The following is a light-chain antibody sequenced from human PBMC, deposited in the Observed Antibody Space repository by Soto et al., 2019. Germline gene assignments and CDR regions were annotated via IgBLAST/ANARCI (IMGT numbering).Light chain of an antibody. V-gene: IGKV1-12*01. CDR2: AAS. J-gene: IGKJ5*01. Sequence: DIQMTQSPSSVSASVGDRVTISCRASQYISSYLAWYQQKPGKAPKLLIYAASYLQSGVPSRFSGSGSATDFTLTISSLQPEDFATYFCQQANSFPITFGQGTRLDIK. CDR1: QYISSY. CDR3: QQANSFPIT.